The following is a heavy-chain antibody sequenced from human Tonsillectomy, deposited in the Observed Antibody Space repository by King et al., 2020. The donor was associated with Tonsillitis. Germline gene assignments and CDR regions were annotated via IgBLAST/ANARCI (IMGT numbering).Heavy chain of an antibody. CDR3: ATHREVYYYGSGSYSS. Sequence: VQLQESGPGLVKPSQTLSLTCTVSGGSISSGSYYWSWIRQPAGKGLEWIGRIYTSGSTNYNPSLKSRVTMSVYTSKNQFSLKLSSVTAADTAVYYCATHREVYYYGSGSYSSWGQGTLVTVSS. J-gene: IGHJ5*02. CDR2: IYTSGST. CDR1: GGSISSGSYY. D-gene: IGHD3-10*01. V-gene: IGHV4-61*02.